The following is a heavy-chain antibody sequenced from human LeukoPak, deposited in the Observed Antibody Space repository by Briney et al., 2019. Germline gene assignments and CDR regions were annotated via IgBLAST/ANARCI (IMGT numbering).Heavy chain of an antibody. V-gene: IGHV3-21*04. CDR1: GFTFTSYS. D-gene: IGHD5-12*01. Sequence: GGSLRLSCATYGFTFTSYSMNWVRQAPGEGLEWFSSIGPSGGSIFYANSVKGRFTISRDNAKNSLSLQMNSLRADDTAVYYCARLARSRDPWYLDLWGRGTLVTVSS. CDR2: IGPSGGSI. J-gene: IGHJ2*01. CDR3: ARLARSRDPWYLDL.